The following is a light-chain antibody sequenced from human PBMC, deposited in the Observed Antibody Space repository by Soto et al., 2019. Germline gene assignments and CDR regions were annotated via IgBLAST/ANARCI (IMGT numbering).Light chain of an antibody. CDR1: QSVTSY. V-gene: IGKV3-20*01. CDR3: QQYRSSPPLT. CDR2: GAS. J-gene: IGKJ4*01. Sequence: EIVMTQSPATLSVSPGERATLSCRASQSVTSYLAWYQQKPGQAPRLLIYGASSRATGIPDRFSGSGSGTDFTLTISRLEPEDFAVYYCQQYRSSPPLTFGGGTKVDIK.